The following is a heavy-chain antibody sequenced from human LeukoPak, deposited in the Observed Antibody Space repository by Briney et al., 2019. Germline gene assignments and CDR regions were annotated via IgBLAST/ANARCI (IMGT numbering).Heavy chain of an antibody. V-gene: IGHV3-30*02. CDR2: IRSHNSDT. CDR3: VDGESFYGDYGFDY. CDR1: GFTFSSYG. D-gene: IGHD4-17*01. J-gene: IGHJ4*02. Sequence: GGSLRLSCATSGFTFSSYGMNWVRQAPGKGLEWLASIRSHNSDTYYADSLKGRFTISRDNSKNTLYPQMDNLSVDDTAVFYCVDGESFYGDYGFDYWGQGTLFTVSS.